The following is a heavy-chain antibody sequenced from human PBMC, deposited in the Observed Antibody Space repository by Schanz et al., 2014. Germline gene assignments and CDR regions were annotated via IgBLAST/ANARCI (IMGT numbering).Heavy chain of an antibody. J-gene: IGHJ5*02. V-gene: IGHV4-4*07. Sequence: QVQLQESGPGLVKSSETLSLTCTVSGGSISSFYWGWIRQPAGRGLVWIGRIYTSGSTNYNPSLKSRVTMSLATSKNQFSLKRSSVTAADTAVYYCARDRGYDFSFDPWGQGTLVTVSS. CDR2: IYTSGST. D-gene: IGHD3-3*01. CDR1: GGSISSFY. CDR3: ARDRGYDFSFDP.